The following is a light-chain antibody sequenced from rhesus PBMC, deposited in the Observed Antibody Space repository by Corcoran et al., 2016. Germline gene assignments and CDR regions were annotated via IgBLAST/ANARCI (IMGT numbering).Light chain of an antibody. J-gene: IGKJ2*01. V-gene: IGKV4-1*01. Sequence: DIVMTQSPDSLAVSLGERVTINCKSSQSLLYSSTNKNYLAWYQQKPGQAPKLLIYWASTRESGVPNRFSCSGSGTDFTLTISGLQAEDVAVYYCQQYYSTPYSFGQGTKVEIK. CDR2: WAS. CDR1: QSLLYSSTNKNY. CDR3: QQYYSTPYS.